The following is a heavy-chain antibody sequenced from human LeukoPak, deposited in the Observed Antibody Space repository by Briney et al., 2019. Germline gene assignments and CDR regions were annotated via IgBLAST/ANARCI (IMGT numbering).Heavy chain of an antibody. Sequence: SETLSLTCTVSGGSISSYYWSWIRQPAGKGLEWIGRIYTSGSTNYNPSLKSRVTMSVDTSKNQFPLKLSSVTAADTAVYYCAREIYCSSTSCYSENWFDPWGQGTLVTVSS. CDR1: GGSISSYY. D-gene: IGHD2-2*02. V-gene: IGHV4-4*07. J-gene: IGHJ5*02. CDR2: IYTSGST. CDR3: AREIYCSSTSCYSENWFDP.